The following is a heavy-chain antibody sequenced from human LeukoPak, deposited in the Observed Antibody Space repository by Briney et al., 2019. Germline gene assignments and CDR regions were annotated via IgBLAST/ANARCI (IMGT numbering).Heavy chain of an antibody. J-gene: IGHJ5*02. D-gene: IGHD6-6*01. CDR2: IYHSGST. Sequence: PSETLSLTCTVSGYSISSDYYWGWIRQPPGKGLEWIGSIYHSGSTYYNPSLKSRVTISVDTSKNQFSLNLSSVTAADTAVYYCATEESEQLVPGYNWFDPWGQGTLVTVSS. V-gene: IGHV4-38-2*02. CDR1: GYSISSDYY. CDR3: ATEESEQLVPGYNWFDP.